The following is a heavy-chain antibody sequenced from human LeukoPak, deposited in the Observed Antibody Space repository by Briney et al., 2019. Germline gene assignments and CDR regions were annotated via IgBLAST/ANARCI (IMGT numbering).Heavy chain of an antibody. CDR2: ISSSGEYV. D-gene: IGHD6-6*01. CDR3: ARDRYGSSVGGMDV. Sequence: GGSLRLSCSGSGFAISTYSMNWVRQAPGKGLQWVSSISSSGEYVYYEDSVKGRFTLSRDDAKNELFLQMNSLRPEDTAVYYCARDRYGSSVGGMDVWGQGTTVTVSS. V-gene: IGHV3-21*06. CDR1: GFAISTYS. J-gene: IGHJ6*02.